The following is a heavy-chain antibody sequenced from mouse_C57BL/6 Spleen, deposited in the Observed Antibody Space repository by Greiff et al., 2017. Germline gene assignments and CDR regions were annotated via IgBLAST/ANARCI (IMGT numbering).Heavy chain of an antibody. CDR3: ARLLRVYYFDY. CDR2: ISGGGGNT. Sequence: EVKLMESGGGLVKPGGSLKLSCAASGFTFSSYTMSWVRQTPEKRLEWVATISGGGGNTYYPDSVKGRFTISRDNAKNTLYLQMSSLRSEDTALYYCARLLRVYYFDYWGQGTTLTVSS. J-gene: IGHJ2*01. CDR1: GFTFSSYT. V-gene: IGHV5-9*01. D-gene: IGHD1-1*01.